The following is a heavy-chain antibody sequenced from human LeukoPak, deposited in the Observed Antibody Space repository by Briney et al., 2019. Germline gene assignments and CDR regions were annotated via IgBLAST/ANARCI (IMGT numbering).Heavy chain of an antibody. CDR1: GGSFSGCY. CDR3: ARGEDIVVVPAATESRTFDY. CDR2: INHSGST. V-gene: IGHV4-34*01. D-gene: IGHD2-2*01. Sequence: PSETLSLTCAVYGGSFSGCYWSWIRQPPGKGLEWIGEINHSGSTNYNPSLKSRVTISVDTSKNQFSLKLSSVTAADTAVYYCARGEDIVVVPAATESRTFDYWGQGTLVTVSS. J-gene: IGHJ4*02.